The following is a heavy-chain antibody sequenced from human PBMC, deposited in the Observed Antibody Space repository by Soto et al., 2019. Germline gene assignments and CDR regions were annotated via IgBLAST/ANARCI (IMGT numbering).Heavy chain of an antibody. CDR2: ISSSGSTI. CDR3: ARGLRPRPYYYYCMDV. V-gene: IGHV3-11*01. J-gene: IGHJ6*03. CDR1: GFTFSDYY. D-gene: IGHD5-12*01. Sequence: PGGSLRLSCAASGFTFSDYYMSWIRQAPGKGLEWVSYISSSGSTIYYADSMKGRFTISRDNAKNSLYLQMNSLRAEDTAVYYCARGLRPRPYYYYCMDVWGKGTTVTVSS.